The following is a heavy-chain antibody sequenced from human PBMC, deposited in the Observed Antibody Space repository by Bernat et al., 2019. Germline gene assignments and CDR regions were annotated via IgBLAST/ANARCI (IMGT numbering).Heavy chain of an antibody. J-gene: IGHJ6*02. CDR3: ASGVAVEGSGYYNYYGMDV. CDR1: GGSFSGYY. D-gene: IGHD3-10*01. Sequence: QVQLQQWGAGLLKPSETLSLTCAVYGGSFSGYYWSWIRQPPGKGLEWIGEINHSGSTNYNPSLKSRVTISVDTSKNEFSLKLSSVTAADTAVYYCASGVAVEGSGYYNYYGMDVWGQGTTVTVSS. V-gene: IGHV4-34*01. CDR2: INHSGST.